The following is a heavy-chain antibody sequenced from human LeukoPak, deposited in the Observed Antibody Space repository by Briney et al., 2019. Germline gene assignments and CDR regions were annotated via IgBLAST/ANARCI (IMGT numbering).Heavy chain of an antibody. CDR1: GFTFSQSA. CDR3: AKRDSDYYYYFMDA. CDR2: MSHDGGII. Sequence: PGRSLRLSCAASGFTFSQSAMHWVRQAPGKGLEWVAVMSHDGGIIYYADSVKGRFTISRDNTNNSLYLQLNSLRAEDTAVYYCAKRDSDYYYYFMDAWGKGTTVTVSS. D-gene: IGHD2-15*01. J-gene: IGHJ6*03. V-gene: IGHV3-30*18.